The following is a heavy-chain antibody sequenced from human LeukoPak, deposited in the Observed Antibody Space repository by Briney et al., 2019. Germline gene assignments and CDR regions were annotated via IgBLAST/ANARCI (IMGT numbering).Heavy chain of an antibody. CDR1: GFTFSSYE. CDR2: ISSSGSTI. Sequence: GGSLRLSCAASGFTFSSYEMNWVRQAPGKGLEWVSYISSSGSTIYYADSVKGRFTIPRDNAKNSLYLQMNSLRAEDTAVYYCGRATRLEGFDPWGQGTLVTVSS. D-gene: IGHD6-19*01. V-gene: IGHV3-48*03. J-gene: IGHJ5*02. CDR3: GRATRLEGFDP.